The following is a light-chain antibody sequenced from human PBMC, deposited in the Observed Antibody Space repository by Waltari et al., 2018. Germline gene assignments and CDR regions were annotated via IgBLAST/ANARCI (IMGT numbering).Light chain of an antibody. CDR1: SAQPSTTSY. V-gene: IGLV8-61*01. Sequence: QTVVSQEPSMSVSQGGTVTLTCALSSAQPSTTSYATWYQQTPGQAPRTLVYKANARSSGGPDRFSGSILGNTAALTITGAQADDESDYYCALYMGSGIWVFGGGTKLTVL. CDR3: ALYMGSGIWV. CDR2: KAN. J-gene: IGLJ3*02.